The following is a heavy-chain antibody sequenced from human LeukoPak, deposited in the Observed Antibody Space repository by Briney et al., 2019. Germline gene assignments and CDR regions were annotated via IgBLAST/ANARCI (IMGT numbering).Heavy chain of an antibody. CDR1: GFTFSSYS. Sequence: GGSLRLSCAASGFTFSSYSMNWVRQAPGKGLEWVSYISSSRGTIYYADSVKGRFTISRDNAKNSLYLQMNSLRAEDTAVYYCARGPLALYGSGSYYPIWGQGTLVTVSS. D-gene: IGHD3-10*01. V-gene: IGHV3-48*04. CDR2: ISSSRGTI. CDR3: ARGPLALYGSGSYYPI. J-gene: IGHJ4*02.